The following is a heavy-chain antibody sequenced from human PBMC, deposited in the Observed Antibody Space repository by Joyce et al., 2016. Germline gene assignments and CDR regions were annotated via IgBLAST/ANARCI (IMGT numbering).Heavy chain of an antibody. CDR2: IKEDGTEN. Sequence: EVQLVESGGGLVQPGGSLRLSCAASGFTFANSWMTWVRQAPGRGLEWVTNIKEDGTENYYLDSVKGRVTISRDNAKNSLFLQMNSLRADDTAVYFCAKGRSLHVWGQGTTVTVSS. CDR3: AKGRSLHV. CDR1: GFTFANSW. J-gene: IGHJ6*02. V-gene: IGHV3-7*03.